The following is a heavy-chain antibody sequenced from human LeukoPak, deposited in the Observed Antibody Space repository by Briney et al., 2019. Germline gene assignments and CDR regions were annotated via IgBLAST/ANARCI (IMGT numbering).Heavy chain of an antibody. CDR1: GFTFSSYS. D-gene: IGHD6-19*01. V-gene: IGHV3-21*01. CDR3: ARDIAVAGTADY. CDR2: ISSSSSYI. Sequence: GGSLRLSCAASGFTFSSYSMNWVRQAPGKGLEWVSSISSSSSYIYYADSVKGRFTISRDNDKNSLYLQMNSLRAEDTAVYYCARDIAVAGTADYWGQGTLVTVSS. J-gene: IGHJ4*02.